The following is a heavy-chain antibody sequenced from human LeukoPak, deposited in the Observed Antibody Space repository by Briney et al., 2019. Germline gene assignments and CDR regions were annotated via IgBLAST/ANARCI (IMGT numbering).Heavy chain of an antibody. CDR1: GGSISSGDYY. CDR3: ARPYYYDSRIDP. D-gene: IGHD3-22*01. CDR2: MYYSGST. V-gene: IGHV4-30-4*01. J-gene: IGHJ5*02. Sequence: PSQTLPLTCTVSGGSISSGDYYWSWIRQPPGKGLEWIAYMYYSGSTYYNPSLKSRVTMSADASKNQLSLKLSSVTAADTAVYYCARPYYYDSRIDPWGQGILVTVSS.